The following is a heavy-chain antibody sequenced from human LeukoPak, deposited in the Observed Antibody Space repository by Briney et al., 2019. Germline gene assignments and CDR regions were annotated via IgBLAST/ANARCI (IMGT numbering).Heavy chain of an antibody. Sequence: SQTLSLTCTVSGGSISSGGYYWSWIRQPPGKGLEWIGYIYHSGSTYYNPSLKSRVTISVDRSKNQFSLKLSSVTAADTAVYYCARHTAQAYYDILTGYLGVWGQGTTVTVSS. D-gene: IGHD3-9*01. CDR2: IYHSGST. V-gene: IGHV4-30-2*01. CDR3: ARHTAQAYYDILTGYLGV. J-gene: IGHJ6*02. CDR1: GGSISSGGYY.